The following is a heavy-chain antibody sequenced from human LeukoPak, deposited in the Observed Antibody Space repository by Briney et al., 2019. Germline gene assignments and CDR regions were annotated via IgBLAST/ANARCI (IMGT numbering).Heavy chain of an antibody. CDR1: EFTFTTYG. J-gene: IGHJ4*02. CDR2: IYYDGSNI. D-gene: IGHD1-1*01. V-gene: IGHV3-33*01. Sequence: GGSLRLSCAASEFTFTTYGMHWVRQAPGKGLEWVAFIYYDGSNIYYADYVKGRFTISRDISKNTLYLQMDSLRAEDTAIYYCARDWKTNSFDYWGQGILVTVSS. CDR3: ARDWKTNSFDY.